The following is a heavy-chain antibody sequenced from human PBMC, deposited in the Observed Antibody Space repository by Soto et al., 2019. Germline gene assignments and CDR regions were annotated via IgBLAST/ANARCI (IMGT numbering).Heavy chain of an antibody. CDR3: ARGRTMTTVTIGQRGHVGELDY. CDR1: GFTVSSNY. D-gene: IGHD4-17*01. J-gene: IGHJ4*02. V-gene: IGHV3-66*01. CDR2: IYSGGST. Sequence: GGSLRLSCAASGFTVSSNYMSWVRQAPGKGLEWVSVIYSGGSTYYADSVKGRFTISRDNSKNTLYLQMNSLRAEDTAVYYCARGRTMTTVTIGQRGHVGELDYWGQGTLVTVSS.